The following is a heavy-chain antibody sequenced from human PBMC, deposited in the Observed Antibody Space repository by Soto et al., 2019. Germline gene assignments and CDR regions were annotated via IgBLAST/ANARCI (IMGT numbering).Heavy chain of an antibody. CDR3: ARTEPGYSYGLNFDY. J-gene: IGHJ4*02. D-gene: IGHD5-18*01. V-gene: IGHV5-51*01. Sequence: GESLKISCKGSGYSFTIYWIGWVRQMPGKGLEWMGIIYPGDSDTRYSPSFQGQVTISADKSISTAYLQWSSLKASDTAMYYCARTEPGYSYGLNFDYGGQGALVTVSS. CDR2: IYPGDSDT. CDR1: GYSFTIYW.